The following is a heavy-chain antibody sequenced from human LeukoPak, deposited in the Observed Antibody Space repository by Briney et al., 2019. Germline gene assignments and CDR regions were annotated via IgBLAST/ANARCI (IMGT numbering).Heavy chain of an antibody. J-gene: IGHJ4*02. CDR3: ARVVVAVFGVMVHSNYFDS. CDR2: ISAYNGNT. D-gene: IGHD3-3*01. Sequence: ASVKVSCKASGYTFTSYGISWVRQAPGQGLEWMGWISAYNGNTNYAQKLQGRVTMTTDTSTSTAYMELRSLRSDDTAVYYCARVVVAVFGVMVHSNYFDSWGQETLITVSS. V-gene: IGHV1-18*01. CDR1: GYTFTSYG.